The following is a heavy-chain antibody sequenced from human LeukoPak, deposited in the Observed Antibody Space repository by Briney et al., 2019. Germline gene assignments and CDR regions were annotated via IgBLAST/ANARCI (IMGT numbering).Heavy chain of an antibody. CDR3: AKAPVTTCRGAYCYPFDY. CDR1: GFTFSSYA. D-gene: IGHD2-21*01. Sequence: GGSLRLSCEVSGFTFSSYAMNWVRQAPGKGLEWVSAISDSGNTYHADSVKGRFTISRDSSKNTLFLQMNRLRPEDAAVYYCAKAPVTTCRGAYCYPFDYWGQGTLVTVSS. V-gene: IGHV3-23*01. CDR2: ISDSGNT. J-gene: IGHJ4*02.